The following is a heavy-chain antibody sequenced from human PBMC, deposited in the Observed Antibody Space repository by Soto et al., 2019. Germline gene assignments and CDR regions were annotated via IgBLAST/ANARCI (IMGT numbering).Heavy chain of an antibody. V-gene: IGHV3-23*01. CDR3: AKDRPLRFLEWSPSGGDYYGMDV. CDR1: GFTFSSFA. CDR2: MSGSGGSR. D-gene: IGHD3-3*01. Sequence: EVQLLESGGGLVQPGGSLRLSCAASGFTFSSFAMSWVRQAPGKGLEWVSAMSGSGGSRYYADAVEGRFTISRDNSKNTLYLQMNSLRAEDTAVYYCAKDRPLRFLEWSPSGGDYYGMDVWGQGTTVTVSS. J-gene: IGHJ6*02.